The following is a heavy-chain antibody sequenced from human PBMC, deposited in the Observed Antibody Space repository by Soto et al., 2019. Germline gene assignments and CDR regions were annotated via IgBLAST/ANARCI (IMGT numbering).Heavy chain of an antibody. CDR3: ARDEYDFWSGTEGYPYFDY. D-gene: IGHD3-3*01. CDR1: GFTFSSYW. J-gene: IGHJ4*02. V-gene: IGHV3-7*03. Sequence: QSGGSLRLSCAASGFTFSSYWMSWVRQAPGKGLEWVANIKQDGSEKYYVDSVKGRFTISRDNAKNSLYLQMNSLRAEDTAVYYCARDEYDFWSGTEGYPYFDYWGQGTLVTVSS. CDR2: IKQDGSEK.